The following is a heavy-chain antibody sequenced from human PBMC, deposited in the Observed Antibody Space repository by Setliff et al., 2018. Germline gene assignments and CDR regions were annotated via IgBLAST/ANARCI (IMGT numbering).Heavy chain of an antibody. D-gene: IGHD3-3*01. CDR2: IHYSGST. V-gene: IGHV4-38-2*01. J-gene: IGHJ5*02. CDR1: GYSISSGYY. Sequence: SETLSLTCAVSGYSISSGYYWGWIRQPPGKGPEWIGNIHYSGSTHYNPSLKSRVTISVDTSKNQFSLKLSSVTAADTAVYYCARDSRARITIFGVVTNWFDPWGQGTLVTSPQ. CDR3: ARDSRARITIFGVVTNWFDP.